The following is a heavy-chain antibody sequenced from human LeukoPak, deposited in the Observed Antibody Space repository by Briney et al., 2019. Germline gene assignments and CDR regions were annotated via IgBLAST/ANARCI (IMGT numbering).Heavy chain of an antibody. J-gene: IGHJ4*02. CDR2: IRGSGGST. V-gene: IGHV3-23*01. CDR1: GFTFSSYA. CDR3: AKKYYYDSSGYYYITAHFDY. Sequence: GGSLRLSCAASGFTFSSYAMGWVRQAPGKGLEWVSAIRGSGGSTYYADSVKGRFTISRDNSKNTLYLQMNSLRAEDTAVYYCAKKYYYDSSGYYYITAHFDYWGQGTLVTVSS. D-gene: IGHD3-22*01.